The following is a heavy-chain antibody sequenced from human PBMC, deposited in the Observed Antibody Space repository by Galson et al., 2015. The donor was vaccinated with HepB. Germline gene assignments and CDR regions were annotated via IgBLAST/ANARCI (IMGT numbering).Heavy chain of an antibody. J-gene: IGHJ5*02. CDR2: LIPGNGVG. CDR1: GGTLLKLG. Sequence: SVKVSCKASGGTLLKLGVSWLRQAPGQGLEWMGGLIPGNGVGNYAPRFEGRLTITADESTNTIYMQLSRLTSEDTALYYCATTTYCPGGQGFWLDPWGQGTMVTVSS. CDR3: ATTTYCPGGQGFWLDP. V-gene: IGHV1-69*10. D-gene: IGHD2/OR15-2a*01.